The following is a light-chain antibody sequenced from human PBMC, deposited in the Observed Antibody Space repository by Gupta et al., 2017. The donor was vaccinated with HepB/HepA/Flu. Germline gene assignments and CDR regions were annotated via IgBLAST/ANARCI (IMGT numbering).Light chain of an antibody. J-gene: IGLJ3*02. Sequence: QSALTQARSVSGSPGQSVAISCTGTSSDVGGYNYVSWYQHHPGKAPKLMIYDVNKRPSGVPDRFSGSKSGNTASLTISGLQAEDEADYYCCSYAGSYTWVFGGGTKMTVL. CDR2: DVN. CDR3: CSYAGSYTWV. CDR1: SSDVGGYNY. V-gene: IGLV2-11*01.